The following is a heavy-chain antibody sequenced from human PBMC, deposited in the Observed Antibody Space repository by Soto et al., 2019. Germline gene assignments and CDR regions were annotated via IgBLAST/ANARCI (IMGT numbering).Heavy chain of an antibody. Sequence: EVQLVESGGGLIQPGGSLRLSCAVSGFTVSSSYMSWVRQAPGKGLEWVSFIYAGGTTYYADSVKGRFTISRDNSRNTLYLQMNSLRADDTAVYYCARVWGIENAFDIWGQGSKVTVSS. V-gene: IGHV3-53*01. J-gene: IGHJ3*02. CDR2: IYAGGTT. CDR3: ARVWGIENAFDI. CDR1: GFTVSSSY. D-gene: IGHD7-27*01.